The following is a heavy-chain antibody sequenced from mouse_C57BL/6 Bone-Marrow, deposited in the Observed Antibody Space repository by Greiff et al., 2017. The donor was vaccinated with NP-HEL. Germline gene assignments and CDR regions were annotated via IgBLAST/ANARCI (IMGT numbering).Heavy chain of an antibody. Sequence: EVQLQQSGPELVKPGASVKISCKASGYTFTDYYMNWVKQSHGKSLEWIGDINPNNGGTSYNQKFKGKATLTVDKSSSTAYMELRSLTSEDSAVYYCARDLLLRPRGFAYWGQGTLVTVSA. J-gene: IGHJ3*01. V-gene: IGHV1-26*01. CDR3: ARDLLLRPRGFAY. D-gene: IGHD1-1*01. CDR2: INPNNGGT. CDR1: GYTFTDYY.